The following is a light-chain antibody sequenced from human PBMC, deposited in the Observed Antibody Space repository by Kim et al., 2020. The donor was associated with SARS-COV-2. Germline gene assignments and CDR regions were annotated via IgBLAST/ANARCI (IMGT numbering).Light chain of an antibody. Sequence: QSVLTQPPSVSAAPGQKVTISCSGSSYNIGNNYVSWYQQLPGTAPKLLIYDNNKRPSGIPDRFSGSKSGTSATLSITGLQTGDEADYYCGTWDSSLSAVVFGGGTQLTVL. CDR1: SYNIGNNY. V-gene: IGLV1-51*01. CDR3: GTWDSSLSAVV. CDR2: DNN. J-gene: IGLJ2*01.